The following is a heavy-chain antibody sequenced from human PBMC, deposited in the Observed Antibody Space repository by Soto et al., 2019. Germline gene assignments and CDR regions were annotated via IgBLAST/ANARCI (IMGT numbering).Heavy chain of an antibody. CDR3: AKVSRYSANWYENALDV. J-gene: IGHJ6*02. CDR1: GFTFSSYA. CDR2: ISGSGGST. Sequence: QLLESGGGLVQPGGSLRLSCAVSGFTFSSYAMSWVRQAPGKGLEWVSVISGSGGSTYYADSVKGRFTISRDNSKNTRYLQMNSLRAEDTAVYYCAKVSRYSANWYENALDVWGQGTTVTVSS. D-gene: IGHD6-13*01. V-gene: IGHV3-23*01.